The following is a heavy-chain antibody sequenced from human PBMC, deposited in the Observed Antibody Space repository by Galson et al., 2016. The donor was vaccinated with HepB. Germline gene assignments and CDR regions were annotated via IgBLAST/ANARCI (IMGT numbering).Heavy chain of an antibody. CDR3: ACNRRGVFLLDC. Sequence: SLRLSCAASGFSFSTYNMNWVRQAPGKGLEWLSYIGSSGSPIHYADSVRGRFTISRDNAKNSLYLQMNSLRVEDTAVYYCACNRRGVFLLDCWGQGTLVTVSS. CDR1: GFSFSTYN. CDR2: IGSSGSPI. D-gene: IGHD3-10*01. V-gene: IGHV3-48*01. J-gene: IGHJ4*02.